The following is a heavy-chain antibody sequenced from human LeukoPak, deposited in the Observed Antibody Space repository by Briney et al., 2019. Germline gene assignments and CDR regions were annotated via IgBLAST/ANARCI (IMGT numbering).Heavy chain of an antibody. J-gene: IGHJ3*02. CDR1: GFTSSTYW. V-gene: IGHV3-7*01. D-gene: IGHD2-2*01. CDR2: IKQDGGEK. Sequence: GGSLRLSCAGSGFTSSTYWMSWVRQAPGKGLEWVANIKQDGGEKDYVDSVKGRFTISRDNAKNALYLQMNSLRAEDTAVYYCVREGAHCSATSCYGFRAFDIWGQGTMVTVSS. CDR3: VREGAHCSATSCYGFRAFDI.